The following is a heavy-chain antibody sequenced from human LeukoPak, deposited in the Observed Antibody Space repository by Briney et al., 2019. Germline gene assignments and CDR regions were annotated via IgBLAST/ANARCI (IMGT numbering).Heavy chain of an antibody. Sequence: PSETLSLTCTVAGGSISSYSCSWIRQPPGKGLEWIGYILYSGSTNYNPSLKSRVTISLDTSKNQFSLKLNSVTAADTAVYYCARAGGIRGSALDLDYWGQGTLVTVSS. CDR1: GGSISSYS. J-gene: IGHJ4*02. CDR3: ARAGGIRGSALDLDY. D-gene: IGHD3-10*01. CDR2: ILYSGST. V-gene: IGHV4-59*01.